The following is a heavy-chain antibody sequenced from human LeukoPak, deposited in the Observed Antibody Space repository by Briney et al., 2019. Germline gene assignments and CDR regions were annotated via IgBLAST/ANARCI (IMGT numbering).Heavy chain of an antibody. D-gene: IGHD6-19*01. CDR3: ASQWPLGDY. Sequence: GGSLRLSCAASGFTFSTYAMNWVRQAPGKGLEWVSYISSSSSTIYYADSVKGRFTISRDNAKNSLYLQMNSLGDEDTAVYYCASQWPLGDYWGQGTLVTVSS. V-gene: IGHV3-48*02. CDR2: ISSSSSTI. CDR1: GFTFSTYA. J-gene: IGHJ4*02.